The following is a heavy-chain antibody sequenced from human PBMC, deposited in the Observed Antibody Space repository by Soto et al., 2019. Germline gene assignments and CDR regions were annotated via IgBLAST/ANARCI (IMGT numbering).Heavy chain of an antibody. J-gene: IGHJ6*02. CDR2: ISYDGNYK. CDR3: AKGRWAARPEYDCFGMDV. D-gene: IGHD6-6*01. Sequence: QMQLVESGGGVVQPGRSPRLSCAASGFTFSSYGMHWVRQAPGKGLEWVAIISYDGNYKYYADSGKGRFTVSRDNSKNPLYLPMNSLRAEDTAVYYCAKGRWAARPEYDCFGMDVGGQGTTVTVSS. CDR1: GFTFSSYG. V-gene: IGHV3-30*18.